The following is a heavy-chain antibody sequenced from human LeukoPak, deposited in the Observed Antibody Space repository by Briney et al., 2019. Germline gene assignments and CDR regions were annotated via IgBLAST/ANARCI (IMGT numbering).Heavy chain of an antibody. CDR2: ISSNGGST. CDR3: ARARGSFRPYYFDY. Sequence: PGGSLRLSCAASEFSFGSYAMHWVRQAPGKGLEYVSAISSNGGSTYYANSVKDRFTISRDDSKNALYLQMGSLRAEDMAVYYCARARGSFRPYYFDYWGQGTLVTVSS. J-gene: IGHJ4*02. V-gene: IGHV3-64*01. D-gene: IGHD1-26*01. CDR1: EFSFGSYA.